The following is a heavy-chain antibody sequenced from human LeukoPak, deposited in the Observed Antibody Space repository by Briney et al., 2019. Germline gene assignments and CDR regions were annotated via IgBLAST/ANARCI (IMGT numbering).Heavy chain of an antibody. D-gene: IGHD3-10*01. V-gene: IGHV1-69*13. Sequence: GASVKVSCKACGGTFSSCAISWVRQGPGQGLERMGGIIPIFGTANYAQKFQGRVTITADESTSTAYMELSSLRSVDTAVYYCARGSYYGSGSYDYWGQGTLVTVSS. J-gene: IGHJ4*02. CDR1: GGTFSSCA. CDR3: ARGSYYGSGSYDY. CDR2: IIPIFGTA.